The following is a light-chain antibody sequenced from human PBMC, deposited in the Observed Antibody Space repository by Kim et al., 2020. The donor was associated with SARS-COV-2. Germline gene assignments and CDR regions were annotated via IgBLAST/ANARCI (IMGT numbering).Light chain of an antibody. J-gene: IGLJ3*02. CDR2: DVR. V-gene: IGLV2-11*01. Sequence: QSALTQPRSVSGSPGQSVTISCTGTSSDVGGYNYVSWYQQHPGKAPKLIIYDVRERPSGVPDRFSGSKSGNTASLAISGLQADDEADYYCCSYADSHLSWLFGGGTQLTVL. CDR1: SSDVGGYNY. CDR3: CSYADSHLSWL.